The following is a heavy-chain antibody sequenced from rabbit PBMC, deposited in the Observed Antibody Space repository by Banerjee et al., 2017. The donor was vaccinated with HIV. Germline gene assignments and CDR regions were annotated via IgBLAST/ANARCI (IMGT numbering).Heavy chain of an antibody. D-gene: IGHD3-1*01. Sequence: QEQLEESGGDLVKPEGSLTLTCTASGFSFSYSYWMCWVRQAPGKGLEWIACIDANGGAYYASWAKGRFTISKTSSTTVTLQMTSLTAADTATYFCARMANRALDLWGQGTLVTVS. CDR3: ARMANRALDL. CDR2: IDANGGA. J-gene: IGHJ6*01. V-gene: IGHV1S45*01. CDR1: GFSFSYSYW.